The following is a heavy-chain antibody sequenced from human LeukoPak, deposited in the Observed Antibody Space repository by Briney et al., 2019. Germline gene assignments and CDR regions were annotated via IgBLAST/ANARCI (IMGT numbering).Heavy chain of an antibody. Sequence: SETLSLTCAASGGSISSGGYSWSWIRQPPGKGLEWIGYIYHSGSTYYNPSLKSRVTISVDRSKNQFSLKLSSVTAADTAVYYCAQGGYCSSTSCYRHWGQGTLVTVSS. CDR2: IYHSGST. V-gene: IGHV4-30-2*01. D-gene: IGHD2-2*01. J-gene: IGHJ4*02. CDR1: GGSISSGGYS. CDR3: AQGGYCSSTSCYRH.